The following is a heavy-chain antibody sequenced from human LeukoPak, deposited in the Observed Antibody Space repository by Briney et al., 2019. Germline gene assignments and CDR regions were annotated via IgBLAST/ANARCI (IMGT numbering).Heavy chain of an antibody. J-gene: IGHJ4*02. CDR1: GLSLSIYA. V-gene: IGHV3-23*01. CDR2: ISGSGGST. Sequence: PGGSLRLSCVGSGLSLSIYAMSWVRQAPGKGLEWVSAISGSGGSTYYADSVKGRFTISRDNSKNTLYLQMNSLRAEDTAVYYCAKAGDDPNCGGDCYYFDYWGQGTLVTVSS. D-gene: IGHD2-21*02. CDR3: AKAGDDPNCGGDCYYFDY.